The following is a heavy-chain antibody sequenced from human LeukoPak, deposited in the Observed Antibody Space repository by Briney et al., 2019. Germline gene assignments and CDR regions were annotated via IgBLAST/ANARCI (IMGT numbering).Heavy chain of an antibody. Sequence: GGSLRLSCAASGFTFSSYAMSWVRQAPGKGLEWVSAISGSGGSTYYADSVKGRFTISRDNSKNTLYLQMNSLRAEDTAVYYCAKTNWNYTNNWFDPWGQGTLVTVSP. J-gene: IGHJ5*02. CDR1: GFTFSSYA. V-gene: IGHV3-23*01. CDR2: ISGSGGST. CDR3: AKTNWNYTNNWFDP. D-gene: IGHD1-7*01.